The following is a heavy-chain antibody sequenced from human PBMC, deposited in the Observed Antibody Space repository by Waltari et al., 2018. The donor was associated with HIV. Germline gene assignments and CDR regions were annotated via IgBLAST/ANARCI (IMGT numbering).Heavy chain of an antibody. J-gene: IGHJ4*02. D-gene: IGHD3-22*01. CDR2: IIPMFGTR. V-gene: IGHV1-69*12. CDR3: ARDSGADMSLDYYDSSSYYSN. CDR1: GGTFSGYA. Sequence: VQLVQSGAEVKKPGSSVKVSCKASGGTFSGYAVSWVRQAPGQGLEWMGEIIPMFGTRNYAQKFQGRVTITADESTSTAYMELTSLTSEDTAVYYCARDSGADMSLDYYDSSSYYSNWGQGTLVTVSS.